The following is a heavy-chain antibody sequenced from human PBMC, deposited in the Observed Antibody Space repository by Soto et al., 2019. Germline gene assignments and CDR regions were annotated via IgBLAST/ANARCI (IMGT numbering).Heavy chain of an antibody. D-gene: IGHD5-12*01. Sequence: GRSLRLSCVASGFTFSNFEMSWVRQAPGKGLEWISAGRSSAPNSCYADSVKGQYDIPRDNTRNSRLLHMNSLRAEDTALYYCAAGCCGHDQSYFDYWAQLTLVTVSS. CDR1: GFTFSNFE. J-gene: IGHJ4*02. CDR3: AAGCCGHDQSYFDY. V-gene: IGHV3-48*03. CDR2: GRSSAPNS.